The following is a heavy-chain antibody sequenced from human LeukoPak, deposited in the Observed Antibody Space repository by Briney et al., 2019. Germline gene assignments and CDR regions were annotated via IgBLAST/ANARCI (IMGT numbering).Heavy chain of an antibody. CDR3: ARDPEVTAIPYYFDY. V-gene: IGHV3-7*01. Sequence: GGSLRLSCAASGFTFSYYWMSWVRQSPGKGLEWVANIKRDGSEKYYVDSVKGRFTISRDNAKNSLYLQMNSLRAEDTAVYYCARDPEVTAIPYYFDYWGQGTLVTVSS. D-gene: IGHD2-21*02. CDR2: IKRDGSEK. CDR1: GFTFSYYW. J-gene: IGHJ4*02.